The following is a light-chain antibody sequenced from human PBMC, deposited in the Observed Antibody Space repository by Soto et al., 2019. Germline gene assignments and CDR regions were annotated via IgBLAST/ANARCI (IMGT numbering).Light chain of an antibody. J-gene: IGKJ5*01. CDR3: MQALQTSIT. V-gene: IGKV2-28*01. Sequence: DIVMTQSPLYLPVTPGEPASISCRSSQSLLHSNGYISLDRYLQKPGQSPQLLCYLGSNRASGVPVWFSGSGSGTDFTLKISRVEAEDVGVYYCMQALQTSITFGQGTRLEIK. CDR1: QSLLHSNGYIS. CDR2: LGS.